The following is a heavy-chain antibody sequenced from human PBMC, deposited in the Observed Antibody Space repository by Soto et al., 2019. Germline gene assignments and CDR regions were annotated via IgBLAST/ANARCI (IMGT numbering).Heavy chain of an antibody. CDR2: IYHSGST. V-gene: IGHV4-4*02. CDR3: AGCDGSGSYGLDY. J-gene: IGHJ4*02. Sequence: QVQLQESGPGLVKPSGTLSLTCAVSAGSISSSNWWSWVRQPPGKGLEWIGDIYHSGSTNYNPSLKSRVTISVDKSKNQFSLKLSSVTAADTAVYYCAGCDGSGSYGLDYWGQGTLVTVSS. D-gene: IGHD3-10*01. CDR1: AGSISSSNW.